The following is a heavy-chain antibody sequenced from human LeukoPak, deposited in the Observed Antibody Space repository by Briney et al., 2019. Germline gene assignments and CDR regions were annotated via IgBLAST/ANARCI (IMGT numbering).Heavy chain of an antibody. V-gene: IGHV4-30-4*01. Sequence: PSETLSLTCTVSGGSISSGDYYWSWIRQPPGKGLEWIGYIYYSRSTYYNPSLKSRVTISVDTSKNQFSLKLSSVTAADTAVYYCARVAAQGWLCVDYWGQGTLVTVSS. CDR2: IYYSRST. D-gene: IGHD6-6*01. CDR3: ARVAAQGWLCVDY. J-gene: IGHJ4*02. CDR1: GGSISSGDYY.